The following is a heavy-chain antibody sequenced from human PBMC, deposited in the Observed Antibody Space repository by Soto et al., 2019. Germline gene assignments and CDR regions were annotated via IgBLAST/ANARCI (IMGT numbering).Heavy chain of an antibody. Sequence: PSENLSLTCTFSVGSITDYCWFWIRQPAGKGLELIGRIFSSGSTNYNPSLKGRITMSLDTSKNQFSLKLNSATATDTAVYFCERDQGVVVTDDNWFDPWGKGILVTVS. J-gene: IGHJ5*02. D-gene: IGHD2-21*02. CDR2: IFSSGST. CDR1: VGSITDYC. V-gene: IGHV4-4*07. CDR3: ERDQGVVVTDDNWFDP.